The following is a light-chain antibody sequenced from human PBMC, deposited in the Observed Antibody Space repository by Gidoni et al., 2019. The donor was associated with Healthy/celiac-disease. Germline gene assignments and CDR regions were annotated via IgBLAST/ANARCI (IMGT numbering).Light chain of an antibody. CDR3: AAWDDSLSAF. CDR1: SSNIGSNY. Sequence: QSVLTQPPSASGTPGQRVTISCSGSSSNIGSNYVYWYQQLPGTAPKLLIYRNNQRPPGVPDRFSGSKSGTSASLAISGLRSEDEADYYCAAWDDSLSAFFGGGTKLTVL. V-gene: IGLV1-47*01. CDR2: RNN. J-gene: IGLJ2*01.